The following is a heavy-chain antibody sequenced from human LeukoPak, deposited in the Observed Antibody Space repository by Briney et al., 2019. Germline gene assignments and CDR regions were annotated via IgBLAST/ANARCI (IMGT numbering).Heavy chain of an antibody. V-gene: IGHV3-23*01. Sequence: GRSLRLSCAASGFTFSSYAMSWVRQAPGKGLEWVSAISGSGGSTYYADSVKGRFTISRDNSKNTLYLQMNSLRAEDTAVYYCAKGDYGDYGTFDYWGQGTLVTVSS. J-gene: IGHJ4*02. CDR1: GFTFSSYA. D-gene: IGHD4-17*01. CDR2: ISGSGGST. CDR3: AKGDYGDYGTFDY.